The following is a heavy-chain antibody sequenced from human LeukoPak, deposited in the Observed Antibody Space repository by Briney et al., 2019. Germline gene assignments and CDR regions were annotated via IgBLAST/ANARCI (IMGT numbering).Heavy chain of an antibody. V-gene: IGHV5-51*01. J-gene: IGHJ4*02. CDR1: GYSFTSYW. CDR2: IYPGASDT. Sequence: GESLKISCKGSGYSFTSYWIGWVRQMPGKGLEWMGIIYPGASDTRYSPSFQGQVAISADKSISTAYLQWSSLKASDTAMYYCARQSHDYGDYGSFDYWGQGTLVTVSS. D-gene: IGHD4-17*01. CDR3: ARQSHDYGDYGSFDY.